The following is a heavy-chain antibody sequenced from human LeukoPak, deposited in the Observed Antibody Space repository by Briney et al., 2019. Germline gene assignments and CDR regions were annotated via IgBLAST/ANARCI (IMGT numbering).Heavy chain of an antibody. CDR2: IYYSGST. J-gene: IGHJ6*02. D-gene: IGHD6-19*01. CDR1: GGSVSSGSYY. CDR3: AREEASSGWPRFYYYGMDV. Sequence: PSETLSLTCTVSGGSVSSGSYYWSWIRQPPGKGLEWIGYIYYSGSTNYNPSLKSRVTISVDTSKNRFSLKLSSVTAADTAVYYCAREEASSGWPRFYYYGMDVWGQGTTVTVSS. V-gene: IGHV4-61*01.